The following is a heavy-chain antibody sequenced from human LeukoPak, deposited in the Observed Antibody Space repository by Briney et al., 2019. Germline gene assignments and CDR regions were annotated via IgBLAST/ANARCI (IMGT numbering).Heavy chain of an antibody. CDR1: GFTFSSYD. J-gene: IGHJ5*02. Sequence: GGSLRLSCAASGFTFSSYDIHWVRQATGKGLEWVSGIGTAGEIYYPGSVKGRFTISRENAKNSLYLQMNSLRAEDTALYYCAKDMGVPAEGGFDPWGQGTLVTVSS. V-gene: IGHV3-13*01. D-gene: IGHD2-2*01. CDR2: IGTAGEI. CDR3: AKDMGVPAEGGFDP.